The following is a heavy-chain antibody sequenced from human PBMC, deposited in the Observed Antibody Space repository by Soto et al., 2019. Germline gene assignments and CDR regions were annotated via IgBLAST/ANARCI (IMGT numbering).Heavy chain of an antibody. J-gene: IGHJ4*02. Sequence: SGPTLVNPTQTLTLTLTFSGFSLNTYYVCVGWIRHPPGKALDWLAVIYWDDDKRYSPSLKSRLTITKDTSKNQVLLTMTNMDPVDTATYFCARSKYSISSFDYWGQGALVTVSS. CDR1: GFSLNTYYVC. D-gene: IGHD6-6*01. V-gene: IGHV2-5*02. CDR3: ARSKYSISSFDY. CDR2: IYWDDDK.